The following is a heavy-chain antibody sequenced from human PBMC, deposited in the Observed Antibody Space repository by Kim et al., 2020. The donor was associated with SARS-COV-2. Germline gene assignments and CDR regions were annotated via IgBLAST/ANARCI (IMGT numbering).Heavy chain of an antibody. V-gene: IGHV1-3*01. CDR1: GYTFTSYA. CDR3: ASTYYYGSGSYSPYGMDV. D-gene: IGHD3-10*01. Sequence: ASVKVSCKASGYTFTSYAMHWVRQAPGQRLEWMGWINAGNGNTKYSQKFQGRVTITRDTSASTAYMELSSLRSEDTAVYYCASTYYYGSGSYSPYGMDVWGQGTTVTVSS. CDR2: INAGNGNT. J-gene: IGHJ6*02.